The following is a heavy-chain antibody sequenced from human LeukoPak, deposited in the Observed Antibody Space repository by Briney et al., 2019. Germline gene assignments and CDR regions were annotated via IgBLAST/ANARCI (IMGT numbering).Heavy chain of an antibody. CDR1: DGPIRSHY. V-gene: IGHV4-59*11. Sequence: SETLSLTCTVSDGPIRSHYWTWIRQSPLKGLEWIGDISNSGSTKYNPSLKSRVTISIDTSKSQFSLRLTSVTAADTAVYYCGRDALAGYFSYYYIDVWGKGTTVTVSS. CDR2: ISNSGST. J-gene: IGHJ6*03. CDR3: GRDALAGYFSYYYIDV.